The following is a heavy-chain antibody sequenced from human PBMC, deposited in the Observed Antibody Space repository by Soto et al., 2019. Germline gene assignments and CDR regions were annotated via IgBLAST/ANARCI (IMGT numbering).Heavy chain of an antibody. CDR1: GDTFSSYG. V-gene: IGHV1-69*11. D-gene: IGHD5-12*01. Sequence: QVQVEQSGAEVKKPGSSVKVSCKASGDTFSSYGFTWVRQAPGQGLEWMGGTIPILRTANYAQKFQGRVTITADESTSTAYMELSSLRSEDTAVYYCARALVATNAFDYWGQGILVTVSS. J-gene: IGHJ4*02. CDR3: ARALVATNAFDY. CDR2: TIPILRTA.